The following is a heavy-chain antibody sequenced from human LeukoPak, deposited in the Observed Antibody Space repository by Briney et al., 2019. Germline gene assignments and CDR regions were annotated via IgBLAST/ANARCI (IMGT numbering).Heavy chain of an antibody. CDR1: GFTFSNAC. V-gene: IGHV3-15*01. D-gene: IGHD5-18*01. Sequence: GGSLRLSCAASGFTFSNACMSWVRQAPGKGLEWVGHIKGKTDSRTTAYAAPVQGRFTISRDDSKNTLYLQMNSLKTEDTAVYYCTTGTWIQLWLADYWGQGTLVTVSS. J-gene: IGHJ4*02. CDR2: IKGKTDSRTT. CDR3: TTGTWIQLWLADY.